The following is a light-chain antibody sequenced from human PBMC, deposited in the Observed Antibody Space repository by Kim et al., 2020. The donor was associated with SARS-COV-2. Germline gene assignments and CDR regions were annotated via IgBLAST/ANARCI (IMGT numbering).Light chain of an antibody. CDR2: GAS. CDR1: PSIISSY. J-gene: IGKJ1*01. CDR3: QQYANSPRT. V-gene: IGKV3-20*01. Sequence: SPGERATLSCRASPSIISSYLAWYQQKPGQAPRLLIYGASSRATGIPDRFSGSGSGTDFTLTISRLEPEDFALYYCQQYANSPRTFGQGTKVDIK.